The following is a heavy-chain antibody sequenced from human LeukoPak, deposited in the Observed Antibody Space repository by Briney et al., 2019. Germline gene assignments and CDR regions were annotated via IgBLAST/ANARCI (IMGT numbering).Heavy chain of an antibody. Sequence: SVKVSCKASGGTFNTYTISWVRQAPGQGLEWMGEIIPIFNTTNYAQKFRGRVTITADESTSTAYMELSNLRSEDTAVYYCARVREQRAPFDFWGQGTLVTVSS. CDR2: IIPIFNTT. D-gene: IGHD1/OR15-1a*01. V-gene: IGHV1-69*01. J-gene: IGHJ4*02. CDR1: GGTFNTYT. CDR3: ARVREQRAPFDF.